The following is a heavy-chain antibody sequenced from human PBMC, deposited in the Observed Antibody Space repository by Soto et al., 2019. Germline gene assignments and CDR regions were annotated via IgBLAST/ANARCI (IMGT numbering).Heavy chain of an antibody. CDR2: ISWNSGSI. D-gene: IGHD1-26*01. CDR3: AKDKGGSKGKGYYYYGMDV. CDR1: GFTFDGYA. J-gene: IGHJ6*02. V-gene: IGHV3-9*01. Sequence: QTGGSLRLSCAASGFTFDGYAMHWVRQAPGKGLEWASGISWNSGSIGYADSVKGRFTISRDNAKNSLYLQMNRLRAEDTALYYCAKDKGGSKGKGYYYYGMDVWGQGTTVTVSS.